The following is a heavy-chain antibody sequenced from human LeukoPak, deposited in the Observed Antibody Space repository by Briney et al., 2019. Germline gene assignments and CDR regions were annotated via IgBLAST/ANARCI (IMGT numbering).Heavy chain of an antibody. V-gene: IGHV5-51*01. D-gene: IGHD3-9*01. CDR1: GYRFSKYW. CDR2: IYPGDSDT. CDR3: ARRTQILSNSPFDY. J-gene: IGHJ4*02. Sequence: GESLKISCKGSGYRFSKYWIGWVRQMPGKGLEWMGIIYPGDSDTRYSPSFQGQVTISADKSISTAYLQWSSLKTSDTAMYYCARRTQILSNSPFDYWGQGTLVTVSS.